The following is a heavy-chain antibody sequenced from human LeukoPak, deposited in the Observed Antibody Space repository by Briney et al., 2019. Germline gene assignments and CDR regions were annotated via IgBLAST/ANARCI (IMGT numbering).Heavy chain of an antibody. CDR1: GGSFSGYY. CDR2: INHSGST. J-gene: IGHJ6*03. CDR3: ARVSGHFYFYYYMDV. Sequence: SESLSLTCAVYGGSFSGYYWSWIRQPPGKGLEWIGEINHSGSTIYNPSLMSRVTISVDTSKNQFSLRLSSVTAADTAVYYCARVSGHFYFYYYMDVWGKGTTVTISS. V-gene: IGHV4-34*01.